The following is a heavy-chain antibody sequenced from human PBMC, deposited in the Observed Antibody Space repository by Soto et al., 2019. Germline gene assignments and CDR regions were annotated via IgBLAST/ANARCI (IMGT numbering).Heavy chain of an antibody. D-gene: IGHD4-17*01. CDR3: ARTTVTTVLSFHYYFYMDV. CDR1: GGSISSYY. CDR2: ILYSGST. V-gene: IGHV4-59*01. Sequence: QVQLQESGPGLVKPSETLSLTCTVSGGSISSYYWSWIRQPPGKGLEWIGYILYSGSTKYSPSLKSRVTISVDTSKNQFSLKLSSVTAADTAVYYCARTTVTTVLSFHYYFYMDVWGKGTTVTVSS. J-gene: IGHJ6*03.